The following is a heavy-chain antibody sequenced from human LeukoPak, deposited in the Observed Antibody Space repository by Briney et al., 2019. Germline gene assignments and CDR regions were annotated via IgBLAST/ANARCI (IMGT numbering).Heavy chain of an antibody. D-gene: IGHD2-2*01. CDR1: GFTFTNYW. CDR2: ISGDGSST. J-gene: IGHJ4*02. V-gene: IGHV3-74*01. CDR3: AREGLNCGSSSCQRATFDY. Sequence: GGSLRLSCATSGFTFTNYWLHWVRQVPGKGLVCVSRISGDGSSTRNADSVEGRFTISRDNAKNTLYLQMNSLRAEDTAVYYCAREGLNCGSSSCQRATFDYWGQGSLVTVSS.